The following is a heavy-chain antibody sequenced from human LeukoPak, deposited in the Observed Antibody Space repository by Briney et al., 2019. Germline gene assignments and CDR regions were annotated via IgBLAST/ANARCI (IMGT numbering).Heavy chain of an antibody. J-gene: IGHJ4*02. Sequence: GGSLRLSCAASGFTFSNYGMTWVRQAPGRGLEWVSGISNGGTNTYYTDSVKGRFTISRDNSRNTLYLQMNSLRADDTARYYCAKDFVYGSRFPRPLDYWGQGTLVIVSS. CDR1: GFTFSNYG. CDR3: AKDFVYGSRFPRPLDY. CDR2: ISNGGTNT. V-gene: IGHV3-23*01. D-gene: IGHD3-3*01.